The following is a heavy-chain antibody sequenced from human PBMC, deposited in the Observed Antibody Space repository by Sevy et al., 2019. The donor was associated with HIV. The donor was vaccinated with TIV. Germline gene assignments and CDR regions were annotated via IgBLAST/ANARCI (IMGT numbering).Heavy chain of an antibody. Sequence: GGSLRLSCAASGFTVSSNYMSWVRQAPGKGLEWVSVIYSGGSTYYADSVKGRFTISRDNSKNTLYLQMNSLRAEDTAVYYCAREGTYYYDSSGYYRQLNRFDPWGQGTLVTVSS. V-gene: IGHV3-53*01. D-gene: IGHD3-22*01. CDR2: IYSGGST. CDR1: GFTVSSNY. CDR3: AREGTYYYDSSGYYRQLNRFDP. J-gene: IGHJ5*02.